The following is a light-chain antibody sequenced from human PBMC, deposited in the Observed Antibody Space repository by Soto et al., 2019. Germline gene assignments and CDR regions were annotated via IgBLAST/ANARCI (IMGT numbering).Light chain of an antibody. CDR3: SSYKTSSTVVV. J-gene: IGLJ2*01. Sequence: QSALTQPASVSGSPGQSITISCTGTSSDIGGYNYVSWYQQYPGKAPKLMIFGVSDRPSGASNRFSGSKSGTTASLTISGLQAEDEADYYCSSYKTSSTVVVFGGGTTLTV. V-gene: IGLV2-14*01. CDR2: GVS. CDR1: SSDIGGYNY.